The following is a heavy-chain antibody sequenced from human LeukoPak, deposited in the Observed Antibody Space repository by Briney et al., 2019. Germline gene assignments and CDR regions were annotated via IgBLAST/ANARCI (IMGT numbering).Heavy chain of an antibody. D-gene: IGHD6-6*01. CDR3: ARAYSSSSWGWFDP. Sequence: SETLSLTCTVSGDSISSYYWSWIRQPPGKGLESIGYIYTSESTNYIPSLTSRVTISVDTSKNQFSLKLSSVTAADTAVYYCARAYSSSSWGWFDPWGQGALVTVSS. CDR2: IYTSEST. V-gene: IGHV4-59*01. CDR1: GDSISSYY. J-gene: IGHJ5*02.